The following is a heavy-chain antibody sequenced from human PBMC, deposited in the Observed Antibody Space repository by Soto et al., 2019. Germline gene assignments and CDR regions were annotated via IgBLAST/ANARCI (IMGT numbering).Heavy chain of an antibody. V-gene: IGHV1-18*01. Sequence: AAVKVSYKPSGYRFTNHGISWVRQAPGQGLEWMGWISGNDGKTKYARKFQGRVTMTTDTSTSTAYMEMNSLRHDDTAVYYCARDFYPLAYYFDYWGQGTLVTVSS. J-gene: IGHJ4*02. CDR2: ISGNDGKT. CDR3: ARDFYPLAYYFDY. CDR1: GYRFTNHG.